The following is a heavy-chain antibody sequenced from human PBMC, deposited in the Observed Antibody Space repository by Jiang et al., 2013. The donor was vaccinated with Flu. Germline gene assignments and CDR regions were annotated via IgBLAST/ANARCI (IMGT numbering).Heavy chain of an antibody. D-gene: IGHD2-2*02. CDR2: INPNSGGT. CDR1: GYTFTGYY. V-gene: IGHV1-2*04. J-gene: IGHJ6*02. Sequence: GAEVKKPGASVKVSCKASGYTFTGYYMHWVRQAPGQGLEWMGWINPNSGGTNYAQKFQGWVTMTRDTSISTAYMELSRLRSDDTAVYYCARERALYCSSTSCYTGPVQWYYGMDVWGQGTTVTVSS. CDR3: ARERALYCSSTSCYTGPVQWYYGMDV.